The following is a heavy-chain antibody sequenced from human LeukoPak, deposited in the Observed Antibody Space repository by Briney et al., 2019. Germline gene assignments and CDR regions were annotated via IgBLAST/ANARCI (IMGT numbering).Heavy chain of an antibody. V-gene: IGHV4-4*07. J-gene: IGHJ3*02. CDR3: AGAHCGGDCYSGRAFDI. CDR2: MYTSGGT. Sequence: ASETLSLTCSVSGGSISSYNWNWIRQPAGKGLEWIGRMYTSGGTTYNSSLKSRVTMSVDTSKNQFSLKLSSVTAADTAVYYCAGAHCGGDCYSGRAFDIWGQGTMVTVSS. D-gene: IGHD2-21*02. CDR1: GGSISSYN.